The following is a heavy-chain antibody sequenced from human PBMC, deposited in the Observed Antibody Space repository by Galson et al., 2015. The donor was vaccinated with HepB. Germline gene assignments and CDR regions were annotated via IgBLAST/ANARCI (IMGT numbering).Heavy chain of an antibody. Sequence: SLRLSCAASGFIVSSNYMSWVRQAPGKGLEWVSAIYSGGTTYYADSVKGRFTISRDNSRNTLSLQMNSLRAEDTAVYYCASQGYWGQGTLVTVSS. CDR2: IYSGGTT. CDR3: ASQGY. V-gene: IGHV3-66*04. J-gene: IGHJ4*02. CDR1: GFIVSSNY.